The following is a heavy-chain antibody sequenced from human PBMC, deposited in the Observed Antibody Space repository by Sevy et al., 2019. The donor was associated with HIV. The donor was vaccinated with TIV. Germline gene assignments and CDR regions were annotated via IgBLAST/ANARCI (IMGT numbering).Heavy chain of an antibody. V-gene: IGHV3-23*01. J-gene: IGHJ4*02. CDR2: ISSNGLST. D-gene: IGHD3-3*01. CDR3: AKDVPRDFWSAYSPGYFDY. CDR1: GFRFDYYA. Sequence: GGSLRLSCAVSGFRFDYYAMTWVRQAPGKGLEWVSTISSNGLSTYYTDSVKGRFTIFRDNFKNTLYLQMNSPRVEDTAVYCCAKDVPRDFWSAYSPGYFDYWGQGSLVTVSS.